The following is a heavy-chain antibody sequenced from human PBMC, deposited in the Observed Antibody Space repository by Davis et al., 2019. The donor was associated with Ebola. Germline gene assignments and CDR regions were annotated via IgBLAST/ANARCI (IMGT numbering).Heavy chain of an antibody. CDR2: NNPSGGST. CDR3: AREPRDNRDGYNYLFDY. D-gene: IGHD5-24*01. J-gene: IGHJ4*02. V-gene: IGHV1-46*01. CDR1: GYTFTSYY. Sequence: ASVKVSCKASGYTFTSYYMHWVRQAPGQGLEWMGINNPSGGSTSYAQKFQGRVTMTRDTSTSTVYMELSSLRSEDTAVYYCAREPRDNRDGYNYLFDYWGQGTLVTVSS.